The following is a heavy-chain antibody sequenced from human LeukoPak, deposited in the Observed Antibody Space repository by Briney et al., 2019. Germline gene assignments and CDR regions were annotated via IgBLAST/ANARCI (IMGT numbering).Heavy chain of an antibody. CDR3: ARATGDC. D-gene: IGHD7-27*01. Sequence: GGSLRLSCAASGFTFSSYTMNWVRQAPGKGLEWVSSISSGSSYIYYADSVKGRFTTSRDNAKNSLYLQMNSLRDEDTAVYYCARATGDCWGQGTLVTVSS. J-gene: IGHJ4*02. CDR2: ISSGSSYI. CDR1: GFTFSSYT. V-gene: IGHV3-21*01.